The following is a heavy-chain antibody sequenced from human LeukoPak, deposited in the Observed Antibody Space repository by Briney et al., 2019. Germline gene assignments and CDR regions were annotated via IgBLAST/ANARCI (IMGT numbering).Heavy chain of an antibody. CDR1: GGTFSSYT. CDR2: IIPILGIA. CDR3: ARALGTGPFDY. Sequence: SVKVSCKASGGTFSSYTISWVRQAPGQGLEWMGRIIPILGIANYAQKFQGRVTITADKSTSAAYMELSSLRSEDTAVYYCARALGTGPFDYWGQGTLVTVSS. D-gene: IGHD1-26*01. J-gene: IGHJ4*02. V-gene: IGHV1-69*02.